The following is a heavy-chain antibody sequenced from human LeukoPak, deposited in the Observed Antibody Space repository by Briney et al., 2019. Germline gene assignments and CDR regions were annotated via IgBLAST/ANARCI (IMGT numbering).Heavy chain of an antibody. D-gene: IGHD3-10*01. V-gene: IGHV4-59*01. CDR1: GGSISSYY. CDR2: IYYSGST. J-gene: IGHJ4*02. Sequence: PETLSLTCTVSGGSISSYYWSWIRQPPGKGLEWIGYIYYSGSTNYNPSLKSRVTISVDTSKNQFSLKLSSVTAADTAVYYCARVRGGAIDYWGQGTLVTVSS. CDR3: ARVRGGAIDY.